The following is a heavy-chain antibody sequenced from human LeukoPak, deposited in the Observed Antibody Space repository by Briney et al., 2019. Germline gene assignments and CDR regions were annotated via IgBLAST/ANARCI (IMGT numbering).Heavy chain of an antibody. CDR2: ISAYNGNT. Sequence: GASXXVSXXXXXYXXTSYGISWVRQAPGQGLEWMGWISAYNGNTNYAQKLQGRVTMTTDTSTSTAYMELRSLRSDDTTVYYCARGHSSSSFDYWGQGTLVTVSS. CDR3: ARGHSSSSFDY. D-gene: IGHD6-13*01. CDR1: XYXXTSYG. V-gene: IGHV1-18*01. J-gene: IGHJ4*02.